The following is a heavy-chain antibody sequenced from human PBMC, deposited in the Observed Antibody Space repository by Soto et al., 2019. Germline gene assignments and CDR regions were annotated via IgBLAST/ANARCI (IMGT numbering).Heavy chain of an antibody. J-gene: IGHJ4*02. D-gene: IGHD3-22*01. CDR3: ASRPADRTYDGIFDF. Sequence: GGSLRLSCVGSGFTFSSHWMTWVRQAPGKALEWVANINQDGSERYYVDSVKGRFTISRDNAKNSVFLQMNSLRVEDTAVYYCASRPADRTYDGIFDFWGPGTLVTVSS. V-gene: IGHV3-7*03. CDR1: GFTFSSHW. CDR2: INQDGSER.